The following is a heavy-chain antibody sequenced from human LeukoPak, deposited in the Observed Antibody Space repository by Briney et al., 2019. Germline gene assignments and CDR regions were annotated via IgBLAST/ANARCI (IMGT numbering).Heavy chain of an antibody. J-gene: IGHJ4*02. CDR1: GYTFTSYG. Sequence: ASVKVSCKASGYTFTSYGISWVRQAPGQGLDWMGWISAYNGNTNYAQKLQGRVTMTTDTSTSTAYMELRSLRSDDTAVYYCARVRSSSWYPNFDYWGQGTLVTVSS. V-gene: IGHV1-18*01. D-gene: IGHD6-13*01. CDR2: ISAYNGNT. CDR3: ARVRSSSWYPNFDY.